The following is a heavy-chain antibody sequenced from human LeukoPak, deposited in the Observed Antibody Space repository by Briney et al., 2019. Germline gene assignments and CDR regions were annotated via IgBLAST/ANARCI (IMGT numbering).Heavy chain of an antibody. D-gene: IGHD5/OR15-5a*01. CDR3: ARRNSVTQGLDN. CDR2: IRNKANSYTT. J-gene: IGHJ4*02. V-gene: IGHV3-72*01. CDR1: GFTFIDHY. Sequence: GGSLRLSCAASGFTFIDHYMDWVRQAPGKGLEWIGRIRNKANSYTTEYATSVKGRFTVSRDDSKNSLFLQMNSLESEDTAVYYCARRNSVTQGLDNWGQGTLVTVSS.